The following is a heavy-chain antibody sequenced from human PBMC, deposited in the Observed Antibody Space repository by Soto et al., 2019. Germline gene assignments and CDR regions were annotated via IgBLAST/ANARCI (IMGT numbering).Heavy chain of an antibody. V-gene: IGHV4-59*01. CDR2: IYYSRST. CDR1: GGSISSYY. Sequence: SETLSLTCTVSGGSISSYYWSWIRQPPGKGLEWIGYIYYSRSTNYNPSLKSRVTISVDTSKNQFSLKLSSVTAADTAVYYCARDKAAAGTMEWGFDPWGQGTLVTVSS. J-gene: IGHJ5*02. D-gene: IGHD6-13*01. CDR3: ARDKAAAGTMEWGFDP.